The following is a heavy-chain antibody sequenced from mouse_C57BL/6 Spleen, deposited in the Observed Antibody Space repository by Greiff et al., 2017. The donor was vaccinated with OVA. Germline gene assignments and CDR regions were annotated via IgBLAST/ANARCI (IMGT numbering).Heavy chain of an antibody. CDR2: INYDGSST. Sequence: EVHLVESEGGLVQPGSSMKLSCTASGFTFSDYYMAWVRQVPEKGLEWVANINYDGSSTYYLDSLMSRFIISRDNAKNILYLQMSSLKSEDTATYYCARATTGRYFDVWGTGTTVTVSS. CDR3: ARATTGRYFDV. J-gene: IGHJ1*03. CDR1: GFTFSDYY. V-gene: IGHV5-16*01. D-gene: IGHD1-1*01.